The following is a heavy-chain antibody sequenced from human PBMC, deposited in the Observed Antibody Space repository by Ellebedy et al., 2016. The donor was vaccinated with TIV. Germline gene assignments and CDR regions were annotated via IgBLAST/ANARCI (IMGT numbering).Heavy chain of an antibody. CDR2: IYWDDDK. D-gene: IGHD3-16*02. V-gene: IGHV2-5*02. Sequence: SGPTLVKPTQTLTLTCTFSGFSLSTSGVGVGWIRQPPGKALEWLALIYWDDDKRYSPSLKSRLTITKDTSKNQVVLTMTNMDPVDTATYYCAHSKITFGGVIAPTEDFDIWGQGTMVTVSS. J-gene: IGHJ3*02. CDR1: GFSLSTSGVG. CDR3: AHSKITFGGVIAPTEDFDI.